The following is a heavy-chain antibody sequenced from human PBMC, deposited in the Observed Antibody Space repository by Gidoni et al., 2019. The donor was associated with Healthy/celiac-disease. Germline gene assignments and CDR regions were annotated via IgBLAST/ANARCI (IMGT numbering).Heavy chain of an antibody. D-gene: IGHD6-6*01. Sequence: RSLRLYGAASGFTFSSYGMHWVRQAPGKGLEWVAVISYDGSNKYYADSVKGRFTISRDNSKNTLYLQMNSLRAEDTAVYYCAKDSSSSDYYYGMDVWGQGTTVTVSS. V-gene: IGHV3-30*18. J-gene: IGHJ6*02. CDR3: AKDSSSSDYYYGMDV. CDR2: ISYDGSNK. CDR1: GFTFSSYG.